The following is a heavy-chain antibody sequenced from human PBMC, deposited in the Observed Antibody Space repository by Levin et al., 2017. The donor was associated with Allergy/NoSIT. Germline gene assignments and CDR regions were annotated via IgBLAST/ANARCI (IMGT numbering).Heavy chain of an antibody. D-gene: IGHD3-22*01. CDR1: GYTFTSYG. J-gene: IGHJ6*02. V-gene: IGHV1-18*01. CDR3: ARDGEVVITSYYYGMDV. CDR2: ISAYNGNT. Sequence: ASVKVFCKASGYTFTSYGISWVRQAPGQGLEWMGWISAYNGNTNYAQKLQGRVTMTTDTSTSTAYMELRSLRSDDTAVYYCARDGEVVITSYYYGMDVWGQGTTVTVSS.